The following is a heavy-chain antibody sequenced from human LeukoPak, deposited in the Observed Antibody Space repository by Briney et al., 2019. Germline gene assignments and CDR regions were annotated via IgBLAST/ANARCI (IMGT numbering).Heavy chain of an antibody. Sequence: SETLSLTCTVSGGSISSYYWSWIRQPPGKRLEWIGYIYYSGSTNYNPSLKSRVTMSIDTSKNQFSLKLSSVTAADTAVYYCARGTHSGSYLYNFDYWGQGTLVTVSS. CDR2: IYYSGST. CDR3: ARGTHSGSYLYNFDY. J-gene: IGHJ4*02. CDR1: GGSISSYY. V-gene: IGHV4-59*01. D-gene: IGHD1-26*01.